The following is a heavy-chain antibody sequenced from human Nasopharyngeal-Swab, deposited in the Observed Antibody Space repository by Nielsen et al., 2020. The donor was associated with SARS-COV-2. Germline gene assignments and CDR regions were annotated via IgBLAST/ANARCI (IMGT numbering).Heavy chain of an antibody. CDR1: GGSISSGDYY. CDR2: IYYSGIT. CDR3: ARAGPLRYFDWLHNWFDP. V-gene: IGHV4-30-4*01. J-gene: IGHJ5*02. Sequence: SETLSLTCTVSGGSISSGDYYWSWIRQPPGKGLEWIGYIYYSGITYYNPSLKSRVTISVDTSKNQFSLKLSSVTAADTAVYYCARAGPLRYFDWLHNWFDPWGQGTLVTVSS. D-gene: IGHD3-9*01.